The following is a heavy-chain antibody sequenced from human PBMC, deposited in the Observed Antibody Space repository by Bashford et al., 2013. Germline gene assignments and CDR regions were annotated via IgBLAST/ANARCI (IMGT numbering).Heavy chain of an antibody. CDR2: IKPDGSVK. CDR3: AKDRDDYGDPDAFNI. Sequence: VRQAPGKGLEWVANIKPDGSVKLYVDSVKGRFTISRDNAKNSLYLQMNSLIVEDTAVYYCAKDRDDYGDPDAFNIWGQGTMVTVSS. D-gene: IGHD4-17*01. J-gene: IGHJ3*02. V-gene: IGHV3-7*03.